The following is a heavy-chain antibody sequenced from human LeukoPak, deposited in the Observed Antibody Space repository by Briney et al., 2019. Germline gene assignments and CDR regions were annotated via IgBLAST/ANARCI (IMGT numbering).Heavy chain of an antibody. V-gene: IGHV4-4*07. CDR2: IYTSGST. D-gene: IGHD3-16*01. J-gene: IGHJ3*02. CDR3: ATHDVLDAFDI. Sequence: SSETLSLTCTVSGGSITSYYWGWVRQPAGKGLEWIGRIYTSGSTNYNPSLKSRVTMSVDTSKNQFSLKLSSVTAADTAVYYCATHDVLDAFDIWGQGTMVTVSS. CDR1: GGSITSYY.